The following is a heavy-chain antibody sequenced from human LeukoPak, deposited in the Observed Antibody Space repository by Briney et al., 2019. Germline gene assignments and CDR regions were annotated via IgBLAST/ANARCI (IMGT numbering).Heavy chain of an antibody. V-gene: IGHV4-61*02. Sequence: SQTLSLTCTVSGGSISSGSYYWSWIRQPAGKGLEWIGRIYTSGSTNYNPSLKSRVTISVDTSKNQFSLKLSSVTAADTAVYYCARATLTTPPPWIDYWGQGTLVTVSS. J-gene: IGHJ4*02. CDR3: ARATLTTPPPWIDY. D-gene: IGHD4-17*01. CDR2: IYTSGST. CDR1: GGSISSGSYY.